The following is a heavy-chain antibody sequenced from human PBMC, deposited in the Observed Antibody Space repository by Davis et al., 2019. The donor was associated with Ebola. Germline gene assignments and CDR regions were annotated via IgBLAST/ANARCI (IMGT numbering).Heavy chain of an antibody. CDR1: GFTFSSYS. CDR3: ARVGVIWFGELLSYYYGMDV. J-gene: IGHJ6*02. V-gene: IGHV3-21*01. D-gene: IGHD3-10*01. CDR2: ISSSSSYI. Sequence: GGSLRLSCAASGFTFSSYSMNWVRQAPGKGLEWVSSISSSSSYIYYADSVKGRFTISRDNAKNSLYLQMNSLRAEDTAVYYCARVGVIWFGELLSYYYGMDVWGQGTTVTVSS.